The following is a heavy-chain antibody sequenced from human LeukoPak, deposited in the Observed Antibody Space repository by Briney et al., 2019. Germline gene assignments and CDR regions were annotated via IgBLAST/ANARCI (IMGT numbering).Heavy chain of an antibody. D-gene: IGHD3-22*01. J-gene: IGHJ4*02. CDR1: GGSFSGYY. CDR2: INHSGST. CDR3: ARTDYYDTRVDY. Sequence: SETLSLTCAVYGGSFSGYYWSWIRQPPGKGLEWIGEINHSGSTNCNPSLKSRVTISVDTSKNQFSLKLSSVTAADTAVYYCARTDYYDTRVDYWGQGTLVTVSS. V-gene: IGHV4-34*01.